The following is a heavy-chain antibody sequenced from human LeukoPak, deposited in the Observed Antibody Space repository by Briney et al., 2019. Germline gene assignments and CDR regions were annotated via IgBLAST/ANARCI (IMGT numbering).Heavy chain of an antibody. CDR1: GFTFSDYN. V-gene: IGHV3-11*01. J-gene: IGHJ6*02. Sequence: GGSLSLFCAASGFTFSDYNMNWVRQAPGKGLEWVSYISSGGSTIYYADSVKGRFTISRDNAKNPLYLQMNTLTAADTAVDYWAYGMDVWGQGTTVTVSS. CDR2: ISSGGSTI. CDR3: AYGMDV.